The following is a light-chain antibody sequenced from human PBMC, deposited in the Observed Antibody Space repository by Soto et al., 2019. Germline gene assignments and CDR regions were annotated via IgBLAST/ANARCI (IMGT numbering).Light chain of an antibody. J-gene: IGLJ1*01. Sequence: QSALTQPASVSGSPGQSITISCTGTSNDVGGYNYVSWYQQHPGNAPKLMIYEVSNRPAGVSNRFSGSKSGNTASLTISGLQAEDEAYYYCSSYTSTSTRLFGTGTKLTVL. CDR2: EVS. CDR3: SSYTSTSTRL. CDR1: SNDVGGYNY. V-gene: IGLV2-14*01.